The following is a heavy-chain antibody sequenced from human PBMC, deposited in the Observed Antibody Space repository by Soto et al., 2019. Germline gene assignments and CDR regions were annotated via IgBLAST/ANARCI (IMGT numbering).Heavy chain of an antibody. Sequence: SETLSLTCTVSSGSISGYFWSWIRQPPGKEPEWIGYISYRGNTNYNPSLQSRVPISLVTSKNQISLKLDAVTASDTAVYYCARMERSKEGLSVYYFDFWGQGTLVTVSS. V-gene: IGHV4-59*01. CDR2: ISYRGNT. CDR3: ARMERSKEGLSVYYFDF. D-gene: IGHD1-26*01. J-gene: IGHJ4*02. CDR1: SGSISGYF.